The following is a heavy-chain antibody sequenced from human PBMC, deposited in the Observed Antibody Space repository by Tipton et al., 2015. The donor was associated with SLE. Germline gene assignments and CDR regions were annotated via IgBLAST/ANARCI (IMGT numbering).Heavy chain of an antibody. CDR2: ISGSGGST. CDR3: ARETEYYDSAAFDY. Sequence: GSLRLSCAASGFTLSNYAMSRVRQAPGKGLEWVSAISGSGGSTYYADSVKGRFTISRDSSKNTLYLQMNSLRAEDTAVYYCARETEYYDSAAFDYWGQGTLVTVSS. V-gene: IGHV3-23*01. J-gene: IGHJ4*02. CDR1: GFTLSNYA. D-gene: IGHD3-22*01.